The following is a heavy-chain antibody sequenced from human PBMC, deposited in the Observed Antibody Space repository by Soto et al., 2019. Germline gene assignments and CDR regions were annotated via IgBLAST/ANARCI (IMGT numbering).Heavy chain of an antibody. V-gene: IGHV3-23*01. J-gene: IGHJ4*02. D-gene: IGHD2-21*02. CDR2: ISGSGMST. CDR3: AKDQVEVVTATGLDY. CDR1: GFTFSSYA. Sequence: GGSLRLPCAASGFTFSSYAMNWVRQAPGKGLEWVSGISGSGMSTYYADSVKGRFTISRDNSKNTVYLQTNSLRAEDTAIYYCAKDQVEVVTATGLDYWGQGTLVTVSS.